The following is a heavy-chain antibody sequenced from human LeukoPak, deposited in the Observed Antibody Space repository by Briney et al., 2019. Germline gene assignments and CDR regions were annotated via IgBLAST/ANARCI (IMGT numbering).Heavy chain of an antibody. J-gene: IGHJ4*02. CDR3: ARGAFGEFQVYYFDY. V-gene: IGHV3-30*04. CDR2: ISYDGSNK. Sequence: GGSLRLSCAASGFTFSSYAMHWVRQAPGKGLEWVAVISYDGSNKYYADSVKGRFTISRDNSKNTLYLQMNSLRAGDTAVYYCARGAFGEFQVYYFDYWGQGTLVTVSS. D-gene: IGHD3-10*01. CDR1: GFTFSSYA.